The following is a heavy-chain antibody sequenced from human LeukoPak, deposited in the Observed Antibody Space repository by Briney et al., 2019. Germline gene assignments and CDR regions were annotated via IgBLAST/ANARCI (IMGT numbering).Heavy chain of an antibody. D-gene: IGHD4-17*01. CDR3: AASRRAYETTVTTWSSIYFDH. V-gene: IGHV4-39*07. CDR1: GGSISSSDHY. CDR2: INHSGST. J-gene: IGHJ4*02. Sequence: SETLSLTCTVSGGSISSSDHYWGWIRQPPGKGLEWIGEINHSGSTNYNPSLKSRVTISVDTSKNQFSLKLSSVTAADTAVYYCAASRRAYETTVTTWSSIYFDHWGQGTLVTVSS.